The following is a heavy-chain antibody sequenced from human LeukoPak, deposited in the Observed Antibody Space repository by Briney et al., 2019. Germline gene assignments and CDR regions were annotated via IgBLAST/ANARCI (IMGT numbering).Heavy chain of an antibody. V-gene: IGHV4-4*07. CDR3: AREPAGTTDY. CDR1: GGSISHYY. D-gene: IGHD6-19*01. J-gene: IGHJ4*02. CDR2: IYTTGNT. Sequence: PSETLSLTCTVSGGSISHYYWSWIRQPAGKGLEWIGRIYTTGNTYYNPSLKSRVTISVDRSKNQFSLKLSSVTAADTAVYYCAREPAGTTDYWGQGTLVTVSS.